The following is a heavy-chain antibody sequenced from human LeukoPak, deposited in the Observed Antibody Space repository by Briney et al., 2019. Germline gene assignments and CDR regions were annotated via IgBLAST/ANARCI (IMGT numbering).Heavy chain of an antibody. J-gene: IGHJ4*02. CDR2: ISGSGSGS. V-gene: IGHV3-23*01. CDR3: AAAPRAESLLLPVDY. D-gene: IGHD2-15*01. Sequence: GGSLRLSCAASGFTFSAFAMSWVRQAPGKGLEWVSSISGSGSGSYYADSVEGRFTISRDKSKSTLFLQMNSLRAEGTAVYYCAAAPRAESLLLPVDYWGQGTLVTVSS. CDR1: GFTFSAFA.